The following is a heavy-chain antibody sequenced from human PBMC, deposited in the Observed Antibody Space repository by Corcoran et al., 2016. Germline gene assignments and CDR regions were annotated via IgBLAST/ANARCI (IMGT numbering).Heavy chain of an antibody. CDR2: INPSGGST. J-gene: IGHJ6*02. Sequence: QVQLVQSGAEVKKPGASVKVSCKASGYTFTSYYMHWVRQAPGQGLEWMGIINPSGGSTSYAQKFKGRVTMTRDTSTSTVYMELSSLRSEDTAGDYCARGTVGYSSGWSGNYYYGMDVWGQGTTVTVSS. V-gene: IGHV1-46*01. D-gene: IGHD6-19*01. CDR3: ARGTVGYSSGWSGNYYYGMDV. CDR1: GYTFTSYY.